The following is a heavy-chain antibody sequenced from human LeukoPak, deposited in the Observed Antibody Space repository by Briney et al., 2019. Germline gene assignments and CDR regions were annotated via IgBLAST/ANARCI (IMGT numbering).Heavy chain of an antibody. CDR2: IYYSGST. Sequence: SETLSFTCTVPGGSISSGDYYWTWIRQPPGKGLKWIGYIYYSGSTYYNPSLKRRITISVDTSKNQFSLTLSSVTAADTAVYYCASRDSSGYPDYWGQGTLVTVSS. CDR3: ASRDSSGYPDY. J-gene: IGHJ4*02. D-gene: IGHD3-22*01. V-gene: IGHV4-30-4*01. CDR1: GGSISSGDYY.